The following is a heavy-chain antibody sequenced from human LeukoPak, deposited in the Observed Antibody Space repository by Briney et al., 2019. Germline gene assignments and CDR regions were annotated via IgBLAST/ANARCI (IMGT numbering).Heavy chain of an antibody. CDR2: INHSGST. V-gene: IGHV4-34*01. CDR3: ARGRRYCSSTSCYGVFFDH. D-gene: IGHD2-2*01. J-gene: IGHJ4*02. CDR1: GGSFSGYY. Sequence: SETLSLTCAVYGGSFSGYYWSWLRQPPGKGLEWLGEINHSGSTNYNPSLKSRVTISVDTSKNQFSLKLSSVTAADTAVYYCARGRRYCSSTSCYGVFFDHWGQGTLVTVSS.